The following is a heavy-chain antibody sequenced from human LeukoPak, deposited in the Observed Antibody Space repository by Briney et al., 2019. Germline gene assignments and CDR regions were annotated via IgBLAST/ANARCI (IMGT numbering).Heavy chain of an antibody. D-gene: IGHD3-3*01. CDR2: IYTSGST. Sequence: PSETLSLPCTVSGGSFSSYYGSWLRQPAGKGLAWTGRIYTSGSTNYNPPLKSRVTISVDTSKNQFSLKLSSVTAADTAVYYCARDDGSGYPDWYFDLWGRGTLVTVSS. CDR1: GGSFSSYY. J-gene: IGHJ2*01. V-gene: IGHV4-4*07. CDR3: ARDDGSGYPDWYFDL.